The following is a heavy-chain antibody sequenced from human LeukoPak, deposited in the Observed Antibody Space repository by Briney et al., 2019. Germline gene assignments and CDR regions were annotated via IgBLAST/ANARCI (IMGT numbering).Heavy chain of an antibody. CDR3: ARAGMRFLDMDV. D-gene: IGHD2/OR15-2a*01. CDR2: IIPIFGTA. CDR1: GGTFSSYA. Sequence: AASVKVSCKASGGTFSSYAISWVRQAPGQGLEWMGGIIPIFGTANYAQKFQGRVTITTDESTSTAYMELSSLRSEDTAVYYCARAGMRFLDMDVWGKGTTVTVSS. J-gene: IGHJ6*03. V-gene: IGHV1-69*05.